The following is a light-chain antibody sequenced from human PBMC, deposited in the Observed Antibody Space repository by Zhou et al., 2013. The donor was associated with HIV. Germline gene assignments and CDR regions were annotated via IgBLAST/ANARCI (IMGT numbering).Light chain of an antibody. CDR3: LQDNKSPFT. CDR2: KAS. V-gene: IGKV1-5*03. CDR1: QSISSW. Sequence: DIQMTQSPSTLSASVGDRVTITCRASQSISSWLAWYQQKPGKAPKLLIYKASSLESGVPSRFTGSGSGTEFTLTISSLQPDDFATYYCLQDNKSPFTFGPGTRVEVK. J-gene: IGKJ3*01.